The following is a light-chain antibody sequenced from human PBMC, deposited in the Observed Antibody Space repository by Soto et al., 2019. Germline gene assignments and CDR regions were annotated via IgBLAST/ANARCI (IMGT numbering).Light chain of an antibody. J-gene: IGKJ1*01. CDR3: QHYSTWLWT. V-gene: IGKV3-15*01. CDR2: GAS. Sequence: EIVMTQSPATLSVSPGERATLSCRASQSVSSKLAWYQQKPGQGPRLLIYGASTRATGIPAMFSGSGSGTEFTLSISSLQSEDFAVYYCQHYSTWLWTFGQGTKVEIK. CDR1: QSVSSK.